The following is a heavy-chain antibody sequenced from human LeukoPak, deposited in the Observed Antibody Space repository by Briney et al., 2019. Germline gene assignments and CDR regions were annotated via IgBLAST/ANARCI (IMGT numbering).Heavy chain of an antibody. J-gene: IGHJ5*02. Sequence: ASVKVSCKSSGYTFTSSGISWVRHAPGQAPEWIGWISANTGNTNYAQKLQGRVTMTTDTSTSTAYMELRSLRSDDTAVYYCARDGRGWFDPWGQGTRVTVSS. CDR3: ARDGRGWFDP. CDR1: GYTFTSSG. V-gene: IGHV1-18*01. CDR2: ISANTGNT.